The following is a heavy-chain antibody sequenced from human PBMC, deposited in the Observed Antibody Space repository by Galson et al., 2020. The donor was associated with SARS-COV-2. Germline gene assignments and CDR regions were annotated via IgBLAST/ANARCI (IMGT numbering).Heavy chain of an antibody. D-gene: IGHD3-16*01. V-gene: IGHV3-30*04. CDR3: ARSFGSTRPYGMDV. J-gene: IGHJ6*02. Sequence: GGSLRLSCAASGFTFSSYAMHWVRQAPGKGLEWVAVISYDGSNKYYADSVKGRFTIARDNSKNTLYLQMNSLRAEDTAVYYCARSFGSTRPYGMDVWGQGTTVTVSS. CDR2: ISYDGSNK. CDR1: GFTFSSYA.